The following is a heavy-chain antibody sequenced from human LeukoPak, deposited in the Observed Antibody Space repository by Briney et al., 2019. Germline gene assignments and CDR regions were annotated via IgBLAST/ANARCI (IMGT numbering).Heavy chain of an antibody. V-gene: IGHV3-30*03. Sequence: GGSLRLSCAASGFTFSSYDMHWVRQAPGKGLEWVAVISNDGSNKYYADSLKGRFTISRDNAKNSLYLQMNSLRVEDTAVYYCARDRGGLPYWGQGTLVTVSS. CDR3: ARDRGGLPY. D-gene: IGHD5-18*01. CDR1: GFTFSSYD. J-gene: IGHJ4*02. CDR2: ISNDGSNK.